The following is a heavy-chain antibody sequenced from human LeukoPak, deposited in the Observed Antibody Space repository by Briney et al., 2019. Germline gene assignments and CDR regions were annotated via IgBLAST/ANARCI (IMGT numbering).Heavy chain of an antibody. CDR1: GFTFSSYA. Sequence: QPGGSLRLSCAASGFTFSSYAMSRVRQAPGKGLEWVSAISGSGGSTYYADSVKGRFTISRDNSKNTLYLQMNSLRAEDTAVYYCAKDPSYGDYVPLGFDPWGQGTLVTVSS. CDR2: ISGSGGST. V-gene: IGHV3-23*01. D-gene: IGHD4-17*01. CDR3: AKDPSYGDYVPLGFDP. J-gene: IGHJ5*02.